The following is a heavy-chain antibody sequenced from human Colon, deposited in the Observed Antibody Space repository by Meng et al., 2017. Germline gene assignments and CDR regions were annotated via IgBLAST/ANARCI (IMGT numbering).Heavy chain of an antibody. D-gene: IGHD1-7*01. J-gene: IGHJ4*02. Sequence: QVQRQVSGPGLLNPSVTLSLTFTVSGDSISSDIWWSWVRQPPEKGLEWIGEVYHRGDTNYNPSLKSRVDISVDKSKNQFYLSLFSVTAADTAVYYCGRDQGRELINHWGQGTLVTASS. CDR1: GDSISSDIW. V-gene: IGHV4-4*02. CDR2: VYHRGDT. CDR3: GRDQGRELINH.